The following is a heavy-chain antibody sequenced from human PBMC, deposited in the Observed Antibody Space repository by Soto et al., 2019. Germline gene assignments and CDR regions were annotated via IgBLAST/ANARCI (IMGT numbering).Heavy chain of an antibody. D-gene: IGHD3-3*02. CDR1: GGSISSSSYY. Sequence: PSETLSLTCTVSGGSISSSSYYWGWIRQPPGKEQEWIGRIYYSGSTYYNTSLKSRVTISVDTSKNQFSLKLSSVTAADTAVYYCASPKIAFYNWFDPWGQGTLVTVS. V-gene: IGHV4-39*01. CDR2: IYYSGST. J-gene: IGHJ5*02. CDR3: ASPKIAFYNWFDP.